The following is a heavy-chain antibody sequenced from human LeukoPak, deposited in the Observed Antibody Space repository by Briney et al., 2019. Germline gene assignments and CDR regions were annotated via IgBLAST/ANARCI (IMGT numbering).Heavy chain of an antibody. V-gene: IGHV3-33*01. Sequence: GSLRLSCAASGFTFSSYGMHWVRQAPGKGLEWVAVIWYDGSNKYYADSVKGRFTISRDNSKNTLYLQMNSLRAEDTAVYYCARDPLRLLEWSSYYFDYWGQGTLVTVSS. D-gene: IGHD3-3*01. CDR1: GFTFSSYG. CDR2: IWYDGSNK. CDR3: ARDPLRLLEWSSYYFDY. J-gene: IGHJ4*02.